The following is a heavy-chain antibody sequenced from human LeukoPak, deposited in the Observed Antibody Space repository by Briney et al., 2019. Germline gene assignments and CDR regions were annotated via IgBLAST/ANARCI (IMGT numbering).Heavy chain of an antibody. Sequence: QTGGSLRLSCAASGFTFSSYEMNWVRQAPGKGLEWVANIKQDGSEKYYVDSVKGRFTISRDNAKNSLYLQMNSLRAEDTAVYYCARDQFKQWLDLGGAFDIWGQGTMVTVSS. CDR3: ARDQFKQWLDLGGAFDI. CDR1: GFTFSSYE. J-gene: IGHJ3*02. V-gene: IGHV3-7*01. CDR2: IKQDGSEK. D-gene: IGHD6-19*01.